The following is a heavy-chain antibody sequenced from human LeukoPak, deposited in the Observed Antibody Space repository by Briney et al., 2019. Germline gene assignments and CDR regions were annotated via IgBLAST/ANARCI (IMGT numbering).Heavy chain of an antibody. CDR3: ARGGGSGYPSSAFDI. CDR2: INPSGGST. CDR1: GYTFTSYY. J-gene: IGHJ3*02. V-gene: IGHV1-46*01. Sequence: GASVKVSCKASGYTFTSYYMHWVRQAPGQGLEWMGIINPSGGSTSYAQKFQGRVTMTRDTSTSTVYMELSSLRSEDTAVYYCARGGGSGYPSSAFDIWGQGTMVTVSS. D-gene: IGHD3-22*01.